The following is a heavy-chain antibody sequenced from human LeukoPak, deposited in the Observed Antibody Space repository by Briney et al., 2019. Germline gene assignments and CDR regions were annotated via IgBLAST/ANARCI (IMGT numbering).Heavy chain of an antibody. D-gene: IGHD6-19*01. CDR1: GGSISSYY. J-gene: IGHJ4*02. CDR2: IHTSGST. V-gene: IGHV4-4*07. Sequence: SETLSLTCTVSGGSISSYYWNWIRQPAGKGLEWIGRIHTSGSTNYNPSLKSRVTMSVDTSRNQFSLKLSSVTAADTAAYYCARGKVVAGTPGQNSWDYWGQGTLVTVSS. CDR3: ARGKVVAGTPGQNSWDY.